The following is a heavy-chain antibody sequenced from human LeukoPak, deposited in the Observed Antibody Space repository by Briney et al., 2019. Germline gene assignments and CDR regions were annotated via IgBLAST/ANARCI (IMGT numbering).Heavy chain of an antibody. CDR1: GGSISRYY. CDR2: IYYSGST. Sequence: SETLSLTCTVSGGSISRYYWSWIRPPPGKGLGWVGDIYYSGSTNYNPCLKSRVTISLDTSKNQFSLKLSSVTAADTAVYYCASLRDYSSAFDIWGQGTMVTVSS. V-gene: IGHV4-59*01. D-gene: IGHD2-21*01. CDR3: ASLRDYSSAFDI. J-gene: IGHJ3*02.